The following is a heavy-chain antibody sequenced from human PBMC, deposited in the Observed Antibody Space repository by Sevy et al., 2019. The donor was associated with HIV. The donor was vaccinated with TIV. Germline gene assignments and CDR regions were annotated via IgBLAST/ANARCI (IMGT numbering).Heavy chain of an antibody. D-gene: IGHD3-3*01. CDR1: GYTFNNAW. J-gene: IGHJ5*02. CDR2: IKSKTDGGSA. CDR3: TGATVSGATWFDP. Sequence: GGSLRLSCAASGYTFNNAWMSWVRQAPGKGLEWLGRIKSKTDGGSAEYASPVKGRFTISRDDSKSTLYLQMNRLRTEDTGVYYCTGATVSGATWFDPWGQGALVTVSS. V-gene: IGHV3-15*01.